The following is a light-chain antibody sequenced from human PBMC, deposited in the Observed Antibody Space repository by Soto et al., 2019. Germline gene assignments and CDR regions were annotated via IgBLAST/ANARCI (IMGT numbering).Light chain of an antibody. CDR2: GAS. V-gene: IGKV3-15*01. CDR3: HQESNWTL. J-gene: IGKJ4*01. CDR1: QSVSSN. Sequence: EIVMTQSPATLSVSPGERATLSCRASQSVSSNLAWYQQKPGQAPRLLIYGASTRATGIPARFSGSGSGTDFTLTISRLEPEDVALYYCHQESNWTLVGGGTK.